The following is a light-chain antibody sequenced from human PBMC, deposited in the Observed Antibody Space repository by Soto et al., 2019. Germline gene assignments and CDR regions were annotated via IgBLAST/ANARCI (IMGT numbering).Light chain of an antibody. J-gene: IGKJ1*01. CDR2: DAS. Sequence: DNQMTQPPSTLAASVGDRVTITCRASRSVDLWLAWYQQKPGKXHKXXIYDASSLQSGVPSRFSGSGSGTELTITISSLQPDDCGTYYCQEYNSYTGTFGPGTKVDIK. CDR3: QEYNSYTGT. V-gene: IGKV1-5*01. CDR1: RSVDLW.